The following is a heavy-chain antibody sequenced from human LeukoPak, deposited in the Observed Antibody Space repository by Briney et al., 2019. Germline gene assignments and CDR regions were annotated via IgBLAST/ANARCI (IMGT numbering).Heavy chain of an antibody. CDR3: AKGSYYSPFY. V-gene: IGHV3-23*01. D-gene: IGHD3-10*01. J-gene: IGHJ4*02. CDR2: ISGSGGST. Sequence: GGTLRLSCAASGFTFSSYGMSWVRQAPGKGLEWVSAISGSGGSTYYADSVKGRFTISRDNSKNTLYLQMNSLRAEDTAVYYCAKGSYYSPFYWGQGTLVTVSS. CDR1: GFTFSSYG.